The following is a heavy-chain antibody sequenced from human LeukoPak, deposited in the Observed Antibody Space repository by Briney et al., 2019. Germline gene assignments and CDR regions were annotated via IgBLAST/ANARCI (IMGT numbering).Heavy chain of an antibody. J-gene: IGHJ4*02. CDR2: INSDGSST. CDR3: ARAQNYGDYDFDY. Sequence: PGGSLRLSCAASGFTFSSYWMHWVRQAPGKGLVWVSRINSDGSSTSYADSVKGRFTISRDNAKNSLYLQMNSLRAEDTAVYYCARAQNYGDYDFDYWGQGTLVTVSS. CDR1: GFTFSSYW. D-gene: IGHD4-17*01. V-gene: IGHV3-74*01.